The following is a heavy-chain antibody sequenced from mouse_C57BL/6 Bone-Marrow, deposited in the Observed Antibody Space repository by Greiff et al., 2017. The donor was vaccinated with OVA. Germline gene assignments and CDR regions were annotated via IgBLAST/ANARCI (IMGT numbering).Heavy chain of an antibody. CDR1: GYAFSSSW. CDR2: IYPGDGGP. V-gene: IGHV1-82*01. CDR3: ARGRYCGRSYMAMDY. D-gene: IGHD1-1*01. J-gene: IGHJ4*01. Sequence: VKLMESGPELVKPGASVKISCKASGYAFSSSWMNWVKQRPGKGLEWIGRIYPGDGGPNYNGKFKGKATVTADKTSSTAYMQLSSLTSEDCAVYFCARGRYCGRSYMAMDYWGQGTSVTGSS.